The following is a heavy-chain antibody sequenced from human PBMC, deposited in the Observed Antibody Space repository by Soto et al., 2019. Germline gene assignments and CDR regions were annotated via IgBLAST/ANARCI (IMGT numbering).Heavy chain of an antibody. CDR1: GGTISSYT. J-gene: IGHJ6*02. CDR3: ARAYSSSWYEDYYYGMDV. CDR2: IIPILGIA. D-gene: IGHD6-13*01. V-gene: IGHV1-69*02. Sequence: EASVKVSCKACGGTISSYTISCVRQAPGQGLEWMGRIIPILGIANYAQKFQGRVTITADESTSTAYMELSSLRSEDTAVYYCARAYSSSWYEDYYYGMDVWGQGTTVTVSS.